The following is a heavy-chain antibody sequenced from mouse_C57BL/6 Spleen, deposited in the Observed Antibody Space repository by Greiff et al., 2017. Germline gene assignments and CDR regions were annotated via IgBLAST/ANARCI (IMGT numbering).Heavy chain of an antibody. CDR2: IYPGSGST. J-gene: IGHJ1*03. CDR1: GYTFTSYW. D-gene: IGHD1-1*01. V-gene: IGHV1-55*01. Sequence: QVQLQQPGAELVKPGASVKMSCKASGYTFTSYWITWVKQRPGQGLEWIGDIYPGSGSTNYNEKFTSKATLTVDTSSSTAYMQLSSLTSEDSAVYYCAKGSSLHWYFDVWGTGTTVTVSS. CDR3: AKGSSLHWYFDV.